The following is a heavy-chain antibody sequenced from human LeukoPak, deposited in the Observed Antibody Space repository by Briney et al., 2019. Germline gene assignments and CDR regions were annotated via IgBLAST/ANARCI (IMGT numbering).Heavy chain of an antibody. CDR3: ARSEIDDYSRY. V-gene: IGHV4-38-2*02. CDR2: IFQDGST. D-gene: IGHD3-16*01. J-gene: IGHJ4*02. Sequence: SKTLSLTCTVSGYSISSSYHWAWFRQTPGKGREWLGSIFQDGSTSDNLSLKKRLTLSVDTSNNQFPLKMKTVTVADTAVYYCARSEIDDYSRYWGQGTRVIVSS. CDR1: GYSISSSYH.